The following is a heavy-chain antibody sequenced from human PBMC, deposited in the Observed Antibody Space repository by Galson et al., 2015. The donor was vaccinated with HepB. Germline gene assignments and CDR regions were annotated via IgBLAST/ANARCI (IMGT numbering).Heavy chain of an antibody. CDR2: ISYAGSNK. Sequence: SLRLSCAASGFTFSSYAMHWVRQAPGKGLEWVAVISYAGSNKYYADSVKGRFTISRDNSKNTLYLQMNSLRAEDTAVYYCARPRSPLAYSSSWSIFDYWGQGTLVTVSS. CDR1: GFTFSSYA. D-gene: IGHD6-13*01. CDR3: ARPRSPLAYSSSWSIFDY. V-gene: IGHV3-30*04. J-gene: IGHJ4*02.